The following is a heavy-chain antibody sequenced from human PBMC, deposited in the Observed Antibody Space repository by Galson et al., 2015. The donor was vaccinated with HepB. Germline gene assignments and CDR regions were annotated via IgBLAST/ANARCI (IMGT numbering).Heavy chain of an antibody. J-gene: IGHJ4*02. D-gene: IGHD1-26*01. V-gene: IGHV1-24*01. CDR3: ATATPGIVGATFSY. CDR1: GYTLTELS. Sequence: SVKVSCKVSGYTLTELSMHWVRQAPGKGLEWMGGFDPEDGETIYAQKFQGRVTMTEDTSTDTAYMELSSLRSEDTAVYYCATATPGIVGATFSYWGQGTLVTVSS. CDR2: FDPEDGET.